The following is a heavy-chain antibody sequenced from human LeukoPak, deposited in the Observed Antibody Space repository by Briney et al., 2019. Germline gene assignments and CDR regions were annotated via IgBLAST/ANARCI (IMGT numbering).Heavy chain of an antibody. CDR1: GFTFSSYS. V-gene: IGHV3-21*01. CDR2: ISSSSSYI. J-gene: IGHJ6*02. D-gene: IGHD6-13*01. CDR3: ARVLEHTGYSIELAGNYYYGMDV. Sequence: GGSLRLSCAASGFTFSSYSMSWVRQAPGKGLEWVSSISSSSSYIYYADSVKGRFTISRDNAKNSLYLQMNSLRAEDTVVYYCARVLEHTGYSIELAGNYYYGMDVWGQGTTVTVSS.